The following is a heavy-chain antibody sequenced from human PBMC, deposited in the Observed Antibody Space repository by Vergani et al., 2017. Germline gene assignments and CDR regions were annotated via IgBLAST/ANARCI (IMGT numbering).Heavy chain of an antibody. CDR3: ATIGYRRWGYYFDY. Sequence: QVQLQESGPGLVKPPGTLSLTCAVSGDSISSNNCWTWVRQPPGKGLEWIGEICHTEDTKYSPSLKSRVTVSVDESRNLFSLRLNSVTAADTAVYYCATIGYRRWGYYFDYWGQGILGNVSS. J-gene: IGHJ4*02. CDR2: ICHTEDT. CDR1: GDSISSNNC. V-gene: IGHV4-4*03. D-gene: IGHD2-2*02.